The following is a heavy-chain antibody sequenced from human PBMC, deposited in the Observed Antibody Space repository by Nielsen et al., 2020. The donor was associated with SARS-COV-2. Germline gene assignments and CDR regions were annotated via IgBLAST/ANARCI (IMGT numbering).Heavy chain of an antibody. D-gene: IGHD3-10*01. CDR3: ATSSRNSLWFGDPRSAAFDI. J-gene: IGHJ3*02. CDR2: MNPNSGNT. CDR1: GYTFTSYD. V-gene: IGHV1-8*01. Sequence: ASVKVSCKASGYTFTSYDINWVRQATGQGLEWMGWMNPNSGNTGYAQKFQGRVTMTRNTSISTAYMELSSLRSEDTAVYYCATSSRNSLWFGDPRSAAFDIWGQGTMVTVSS.